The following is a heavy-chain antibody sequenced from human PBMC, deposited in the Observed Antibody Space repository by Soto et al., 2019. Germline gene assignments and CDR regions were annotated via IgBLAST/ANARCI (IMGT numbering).Heavy chain of an antibody. V-gene: IGHV1-69*13. CDR2: IIPIFGTA. CDR1: GGTFSSYA. Sequence: SVKVSCKASGGTFSSYAISWVRQAPGQGLEWMGGIIPIFGTANYAQKFQGRVTITADESTSTAYMELSSLRSEDTAVYYCARAVVAGTPADYWGQGTLVTVSS. J-gene: IGHJ4*02. CDR3: ARAVVAGTPADY. D-gene: IGHD6-19*01.